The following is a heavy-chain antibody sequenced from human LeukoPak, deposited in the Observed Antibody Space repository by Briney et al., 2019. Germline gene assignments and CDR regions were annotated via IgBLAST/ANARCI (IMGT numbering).Heavy chain of an antibody. CDR1: VGTFSSYA. CDR2: IIPIFGTA. J-gene: IGHJ4*02. D-gene: IGHD1-7*01. CDR3: ARDRGLELPTYYFDY. V-gene: IGHV1-69*01. Sequence: SVKVSCKASVGTFSSYAISWVRQAPGQGLEWMGGIIPIFGTANYAQKFQGRVTITADESTSTAYLELSSLRSEDTAVYYCARDRGLELPTYYFDYWGQGTLVTVSS.